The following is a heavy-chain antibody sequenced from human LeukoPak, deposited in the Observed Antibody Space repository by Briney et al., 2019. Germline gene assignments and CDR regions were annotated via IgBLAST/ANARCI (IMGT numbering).Heavy chain of an antibody. D-gene: IGHD3-22*01. CDR3: ARLRRNSDRSGYYYYYDY. J-gene: IGHJ4*02. CDR2: ISVGSNYI. CDR1: GYTFSSYS. Sequence: KPGVSLRLSCAASGYTFSSYSINWVPQAPGKGLEWVSSISVGSNYIYYADSVRGRFSISRDDARNSLYLQMDSLRGDDTAVYYCARLRRNSDRSGYYYYYDYWGQGTLVTVSS. V-gene: IGHV3-21*01.